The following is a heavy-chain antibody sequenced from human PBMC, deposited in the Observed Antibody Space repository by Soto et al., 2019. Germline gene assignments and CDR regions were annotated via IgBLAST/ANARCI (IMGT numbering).Heavy chain of an antibody. CDR2: IYYSGST. J-gene: IGHJ4*02. Sequence: PSETLSLTCTVSGGSISSYYWSWIRPPPGKGLEWIGYIYYSGSTNYNPSLKSRVTISVDTSKNQFSLKLSSVTAADTAVYYCARQGYYDILTGYSTTIDYWGQGTLVTVSS. D-gene: IGHD3-9*01. V-gene: IGHV4-59*08. CDR3: ARQGYYDILTGYSTTIDY. CDR1: GGSISSYY.